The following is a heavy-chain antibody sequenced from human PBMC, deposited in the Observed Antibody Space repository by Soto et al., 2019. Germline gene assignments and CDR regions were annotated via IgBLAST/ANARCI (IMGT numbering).Heavy chain of an antibody. CDR3: ARVWYCTSNSCPFDY. Sequence: GGSLRLSCAASGFTFSSYSMNWVRQAPGKGLEWVSYISSTSSYIYYADSVKGRFTISRDNAKNSLFLQMNSLRAEDTAVYYCARVWYCTSNSCPFDYWGQGTLVTVSS. V-gene: IGHV3-21*01. CDR1: GFTFSSYS. J-gene: IGHJ4*02. CDR2: ISSTSSYI. D-gene: IGHD2-2*01.